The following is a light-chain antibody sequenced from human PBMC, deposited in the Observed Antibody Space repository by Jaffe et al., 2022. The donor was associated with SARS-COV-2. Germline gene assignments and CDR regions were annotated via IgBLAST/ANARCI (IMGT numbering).Light chain of an antibody. Sequence: EIVLTQSPATLSLSPGERASLSCRASQSVSSHLVWYQQKSGQAPRLLIYDASNRATGIPARFTGSGSGTDFTLTISSLEPEDFAVYYCQQRSDWPPTFGQGTKVEIK. V-gene: IGKV3-11*01. CDR1: QSVSSH. CDR3: QQRSDWPPT. J-gene: IGKJ1*01. CDR2: DAS.